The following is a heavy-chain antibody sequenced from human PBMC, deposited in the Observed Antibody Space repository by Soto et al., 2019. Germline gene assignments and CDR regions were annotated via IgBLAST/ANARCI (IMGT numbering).Heavy chain of an antibody. V-gene: IGHV1-2*04. CDR1: GYTFTGYY. J-gene: IGHJ6*03. CDR3: AREGGSSNSKNYYYYMDV. D-gene: IGHD4-4*01. CDR2: INPNSGGT. Sequence: ASVKVSCKASGYTFTGYYMHWVRQAPGQGLEWMGWINPNSGGTNYAQKFQGWVTMTRDTSISTAYMELSRLRSDDTAVYYCAREGGSSNSKNYYYYMDVWGKGTTVTVSS.